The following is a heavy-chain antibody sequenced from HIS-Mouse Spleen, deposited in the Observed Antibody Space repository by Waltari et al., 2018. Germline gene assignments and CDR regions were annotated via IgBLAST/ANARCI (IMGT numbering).Heavy chain of an antibody. CDR1: GFTFSSFV. V-gene: IGHV3-30-3*01. CDR2: ISYDGSNK. D-gene: IGHD3-16*02. Sequence: QVQLVESGGGVVQPGRSMRPSCAASGFTFSSFVMHLVRRAPGKGLEWVAVISYDGSNKYYADSVKGRFTISRDNSKNTLYLQMNSLRAEDTAVYYCARKLRLGELSFDYWGQGTLVTVSS. CDR3: ARKLRLGELSFDY. J-gene: IGHJ4*02.